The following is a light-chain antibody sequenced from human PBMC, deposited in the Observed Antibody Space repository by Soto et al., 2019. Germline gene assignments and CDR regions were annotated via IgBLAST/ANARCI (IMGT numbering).Light chain of an antibody. V-gene: IGLV1-47*02. J-gene: IGLJ3*02. CDR1: TSNIGSNN. CDR2: SND. CDR3: AAWDDSLRGVM. Sequence: QSALAQPPSVSGTPGQRLTISCSGGTSNIGSNNVYWYQQLPGAAPKLLIYSNDQRPSGVPERFSGSRSGTSASLAISDLRSEDAGDYFCAAWDDSLRGVMFGGGTQLTVL.